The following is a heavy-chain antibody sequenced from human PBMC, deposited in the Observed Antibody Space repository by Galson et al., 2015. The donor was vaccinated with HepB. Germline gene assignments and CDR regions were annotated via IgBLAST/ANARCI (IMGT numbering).Heavy chain of an antibody. CDR1: GFTFSSYA. Sequence: SLRLSCAASGFTFSSYAMHWVRQAPGKGLEWVAVISYDGSNKYYADSVKGRFTISRDSSKNTLYLQMNSLRTEDTAIYYCARDSSEEVGATTFGYYFYYWGQGTLVTVSS. D-gene: IGHD1-26*01. J-gene: IGHJ4*02. CDR3: ARDSSEEVGATTFGYYFYY. CDR2: ISYDGSNK. V-gene: IGHV3-30-3*01.